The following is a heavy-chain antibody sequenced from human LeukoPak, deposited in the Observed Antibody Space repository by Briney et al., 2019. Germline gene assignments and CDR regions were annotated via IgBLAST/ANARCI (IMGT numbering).Heavy chain of an antibody. CDR2: IYYSGTT. CDR1: GGLISISTYY. J-gene: IGHJ4*02. Sequence: SETLSLTCTVSGGLISISTYYWGWIRQPPGKGLEWIGSIYYSGTTHYNPSLKSRVTIAVDTSKNQFSLKLSSVTAADTAVYYCANSIDFDYGDYYFDYWGQGALVTISS. V-gene: IGHV4-39*07. D-gene: IGHD4-17*01. CDR3: ANSIDFDYGDYYFDY.